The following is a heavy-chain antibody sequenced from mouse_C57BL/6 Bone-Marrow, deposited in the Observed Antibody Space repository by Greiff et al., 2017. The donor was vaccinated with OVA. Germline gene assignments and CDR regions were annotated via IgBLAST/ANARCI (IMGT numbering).Heavy chain of an antibody. CDR3: ASAVFAY. CDR2: IDPSDSYT. V-gene: IGHV1-50*01. CDR1: GYTFTSYW. Sequence: QVQLQQSGAELVKPGASVKLSCKASGYTFTSYWMQWVKQRPGQGLEWIGEIDPSDSYTNYNQKFKGKATLTVDTSSSTAYMQLSSLTSEVSAVYCCASAVFAYWGQGTLVTVSA. J-gene: IGHJ3*01.